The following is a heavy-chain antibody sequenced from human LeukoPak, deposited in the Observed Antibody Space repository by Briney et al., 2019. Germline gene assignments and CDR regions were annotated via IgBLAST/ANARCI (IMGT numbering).Heavy chain of an antibody. CDR3: ARGPNYYDSSGSGSE. V-gene: IGHV1-69*13. CDR2: IIPIFGTA. Sequence: ASVKVSCKASGGTFSSYAISWVRQAPGQGLEWMGGIIPIFGTANYAQKFQGRVTITADESTSTAYMELSSLRSEDTAVYYCARGPNYYDSSGSGSEWGQGTLVTVSS. J-gene: IGHJ4*02. CDR1: GGTFSSYA. D-gene: IGHD3-22*01.